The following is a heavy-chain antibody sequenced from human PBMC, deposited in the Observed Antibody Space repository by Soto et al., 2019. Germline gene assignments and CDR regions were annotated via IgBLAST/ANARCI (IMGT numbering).Heavy chain of an antibody. CDR2: IYYSGST. D-gene: IGHD1-1*01. J-gene: IGHJ4*02. Sequence: SETLSLTCTVSGGSISSGDYYWSWIRQPPGKGLEWIGYIYYSGSTYYNPSLKSRVTISVDTSKNQFSLKLSSVTAADTAVHYCARSLKREQKGDLSFHYLDYWGQGTLVTVSS. CDR3: ARSLKREQKGDLSFHYLDY. V-gene: IGHV4-30-4*01. CDR1: GGSISSGDYY.